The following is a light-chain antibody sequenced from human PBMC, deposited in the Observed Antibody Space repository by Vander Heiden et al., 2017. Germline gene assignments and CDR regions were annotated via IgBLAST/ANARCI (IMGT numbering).Light chain of an antibody. CDR3: QQSDSTPCT. CDR2: AAS. V-gene: IGKV1-39*01. J-gene: IGKJ2*02. Sequence: DIQMTQFPSSLSASVGDRVTITCRASQSISSYLNWYQQKPGKAPKLLIYAASSLQSGVPSRFSGSGSGTDFTLTISRLQPEDFATYYCQQSDSTPCTFGQGTKMXIK. CDR1: QSISSY.